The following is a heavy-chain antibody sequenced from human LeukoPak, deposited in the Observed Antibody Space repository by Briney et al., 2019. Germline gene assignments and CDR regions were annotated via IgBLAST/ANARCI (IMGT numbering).Heavy chain of an antibody. CDR1: GFTFSSYG. J-gene: IGHJ6*02. CDR3: AKGRLLGAPWSMDV. D-gene: IGHD1-26*01. Sequence: QPGGSLRLSCAASGFTFSSYGMHWVRQAPGKGLEWVAVTSFDGGNKHYADSVKGRFTISRDNSKNTLYLQMNTLRVEDTAVYYCAKGRLLGAPWSMDVWGQGTTVTVSS. V-gene: IGHV3-30*18. CDR2: TSFDGGNK.